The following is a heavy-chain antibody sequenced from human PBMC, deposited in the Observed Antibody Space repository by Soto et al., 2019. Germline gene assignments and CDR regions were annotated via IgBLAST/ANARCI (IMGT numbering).Heavy chain of an antibody. CDR1: GFTFSRYA. CDR2: ISSSGGIT. Sequence: EAQLLESGGGLVQPGGSLRLSCVASGFTFSRYAMSWVRQGTGKGLEWVSTISSSGGITYHADSVKGRFTISRDNSRNTLYLQMNGLRAEDTAVYYCANSPLYDYGYDDDYGGQGTLVTVSS. J-gene: IGHJ4*02. V-gene: IGHV3-23*01. D-gene: IGHD4-17*01. CDR3: ANSPLYDYGYDDDY.